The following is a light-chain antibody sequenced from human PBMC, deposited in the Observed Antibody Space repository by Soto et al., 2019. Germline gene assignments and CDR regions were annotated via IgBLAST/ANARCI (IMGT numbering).Light chain of an antibody. CDR3: QHYNSYSEA. Sequence: EIVLTQSPATLSLSPGERATLSCRASQSIGLAIAWYQHKPGQAPRLLIYDASNRATGIPARFSGSGSGTDFTLTISSLEPEDFATYYCQHYNSYSEAFGQGTKVDIK. CDR1: QSIGLA. V-gene: IGKV3-11*01. CDR2: DAS. J-gene: IGKJ1*01.